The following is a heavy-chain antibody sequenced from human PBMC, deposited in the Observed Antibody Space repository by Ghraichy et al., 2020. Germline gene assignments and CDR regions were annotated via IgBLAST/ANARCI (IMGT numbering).Heavy chain of an antibody. Sequence: GGSLRLSCAASGFKFDSYSFHWVRQAPGKGLEWVAVISDEGRNKYYAESVKGRFTVSRDNSKNTVFLQMNSLTFDDTAVYYCARDGAWVQLWSVFDSWGQGALVTVSS. J-gene: IGHJ4*02. D-gene: IGHD1-1*01. CDR2: ISDEGRNK. V-gene: IGHV3-30*03. CDR1: GFKFDSYS. CDR3: ARDGAWVQLWSVFDS.